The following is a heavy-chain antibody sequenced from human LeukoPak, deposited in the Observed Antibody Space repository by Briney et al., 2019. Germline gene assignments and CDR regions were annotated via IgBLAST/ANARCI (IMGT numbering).Heavy chain of an antibody. V-gene: IGHV3-23*01. CDR1: GFTFSSNA. J-gene: IGHJ4*02. D-gene: IGHD1-1*01. CDR2: ISGRCGST. CDR3: AKDTLFRGVEFDY. Sequence: PGGPLRLSCAASGFTFSSNAMSWGRQAPGKGLEGVYAISGRCGSTYYADAVKGRFTISRDNSKNTLYLQMNSLRAEDTAVYYCAKDTLFRGVEFDYWGQGTLVTVSS.